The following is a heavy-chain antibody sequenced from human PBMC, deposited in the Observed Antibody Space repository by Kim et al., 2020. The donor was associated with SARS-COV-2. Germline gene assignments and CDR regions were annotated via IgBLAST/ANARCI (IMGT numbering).Heavy chain of an antibody. CDR1: GGSISSGGYY. V-gene: IGHV4-31*03. CDR3: ARLRTGYCSGGSCYYFDF. J-gene: IGHJ4*02. D-gene: IGHD2-15*01. CDR2: IYYSGST. Sequence: SETLSLTCTVSGGSISSGGYYWSWIRQHPGKGLEWIGYIYYSGSTYYNPSLKSRVTISVDTSKNQFSLKLSSVTAADTAVYYCARLRTGYCSGGSCYYFDFWGQGTLVTVYS.